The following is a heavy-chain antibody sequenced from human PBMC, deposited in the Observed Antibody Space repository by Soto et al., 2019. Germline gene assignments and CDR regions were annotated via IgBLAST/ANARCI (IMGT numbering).Heavy chain of an antibody. Sequence: SETLSLTCAVSGGSIISGGYSWRWIRQPPGKGLEWIGYIYQSGSTYYNPSLKSRVTISVDRSRNQFSLKLSSVTAADTAVYFCATQSYSNSGAYYYYAMDVWGQGTTVTVSS. D-gene: IGHD4-4*01. CDR2: IYQSGST. V-gene: IGHV4-30-2*01. J-gene: IGHJ6*02. CDR3: ATQSYSNSGAYYYYAMDV. CDR1: GGSIISGGYS.